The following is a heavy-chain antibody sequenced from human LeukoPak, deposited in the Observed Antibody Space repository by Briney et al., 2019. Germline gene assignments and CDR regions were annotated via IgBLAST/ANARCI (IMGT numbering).Heavy chain of an antibody. CDR3: ARVPRWLQLYYFDY. V-gene: IGHV3-7*01. D-gene: IGHD5-24*01. Sequence: GGSLRLSCAASGFTFSSYWMSWVRQAPGKGLEWVANIKQDGSEKYYVDSVKGRFTISRDNAKKSLYLQMNSLRAEDTAVYYCARVPRWLQLYYFDYWGQGTLVTVSS. CDR1: GFTFSSYW. J-gene: IGHJ4*02. CDR2: IKQDGSEK.